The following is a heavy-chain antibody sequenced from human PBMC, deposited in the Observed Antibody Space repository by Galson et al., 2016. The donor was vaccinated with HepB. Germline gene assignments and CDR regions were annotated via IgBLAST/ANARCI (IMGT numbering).Heavy chain of an antibody. CDR2: IGGANT. D-gene: IGHD5-24*01. V-gene: IGHV3-23*01. CDR1: GFSFDTYA. Sequence: SLRLSCAASGFSFDTYAMTWVRQAPGKGLEWVAGIGGANTYYADSVKGRFTIARDNAQNSLFLQMNSLRDEDTAVYYCTRDADGNFDVWGRGTLVTVSS. CDR3: TRDADGNFDV. J-gene: IGHJ2*01.